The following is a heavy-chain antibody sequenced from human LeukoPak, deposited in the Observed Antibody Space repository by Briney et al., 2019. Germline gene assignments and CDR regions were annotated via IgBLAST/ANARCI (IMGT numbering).Heavy chain of an antibody. CDR3: ARAQTTVVTPDY. CDR2: ISAYNGNT. CDR1: GYTFTNYA. V-gene: IGHV1-18*01. J-gene: IGHJ4*02. D-gene: IGHD4-23*01. Sequence: ASVKVSCKASGYTFTNYAINWVRQAPGQGLEWMGWISAYNGNTNYAQKLQGRVTMTTDTSTSTAYMELRSLRSDDTAVYYCARAQTTVVTPDYWGQGTLVTVSS.